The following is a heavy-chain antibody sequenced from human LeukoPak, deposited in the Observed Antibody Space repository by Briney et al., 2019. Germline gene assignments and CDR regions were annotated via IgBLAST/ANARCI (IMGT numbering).Heavy chain of an antibody. CDR3: ARGCDSSGYYFDY. V-gene: IGHV1-8*01. D-gene: IGHD3-22*01. CDR1: GYTFTSYG. J-gene: IGHJ4*02. Sequence: ASVKVSCKASGYTFTSYGINWVRQATGQGLEWMGWMNPNSGNTGYAQKFQGRVTMTRNTSISTAYMELSSLRSEDTAVYYCARGCDSSGYYFDYWGQGTLVTVSS. CDR2: MNPNSGNT.